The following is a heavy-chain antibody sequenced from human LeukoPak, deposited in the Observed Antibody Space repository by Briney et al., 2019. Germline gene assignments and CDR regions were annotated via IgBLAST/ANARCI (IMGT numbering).Heavy chain of an antibody. CDR3: ARSSYSPYYYGSGSPEKYYYYGMDV. V-gene: IGHV3-7*01. Sequence: GGSLRLSCAASGFTFGSYVMTWVRQAPGKGLEWVANIKQDGSEKYYVDSVKGRFTISRDNAKNSLYLQMNSLRAEDTAVYYCARSSYSPYYYGSGSPEKYYYYGMDVWGQGTTVTVSS. J-gene: IGHJ6*02. CDR1: GFTFGSYV. CDR2: IKQDGSEK. D-gene: IGHD3-10*01.